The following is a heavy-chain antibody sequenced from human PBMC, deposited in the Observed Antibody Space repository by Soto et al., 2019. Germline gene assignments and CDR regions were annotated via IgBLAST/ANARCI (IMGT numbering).Heavy chain of an antibody. D-gene: IGHD3-10*01. J-gene: IGHJ4*02. Sequence: EVQLLESGGGLVQPGGSLRLSCAASGFTFSSYAMSWVRQAPGKGLEWVSAISGSGGSTYYADSVKGRFTISRDNSKNTVNQQMNSLRAEDTAVYYCAKARGVAFSMVGAYFDYWGQGTLVTVSS. CDR1: GFTFSSYA. CDR2: ISGSGGST. V-gene: IGHV3-23*01. CDR3: AKARGVAFSMVGAYFDY.